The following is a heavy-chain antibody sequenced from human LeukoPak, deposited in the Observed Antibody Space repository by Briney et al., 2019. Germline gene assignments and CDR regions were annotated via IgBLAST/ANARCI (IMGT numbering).Heavy chain of an antibody. D-gene: IGHD7-27*01. CDR1: GFTFSSYS. CDR2: ISSSSSTI. V-gene: IGHV3-48*01. Sequence: PGGSLRLSCAASGFTFSSYSMNWVRQAPGKGLEWVSYISSSSSTIYYADSVKGRFTISRDDSKNTLSLQMNSLGVEDTAVYYCAQDLAWGAFDHWGQGTLVTVSS. CDR3: AQDLAWGAFDH. J-gene: IGHJ4*02.